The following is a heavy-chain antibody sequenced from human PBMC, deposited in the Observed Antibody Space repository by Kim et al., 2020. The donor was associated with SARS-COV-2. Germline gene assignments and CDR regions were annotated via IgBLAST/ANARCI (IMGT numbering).Heavy chain of an antibody. CDR3: AKSSDSSGGPFVDY. CDR2: ISGSGGST. Sequence: GGSLRLSCAASGFTFSSYAMSWVRQAPGKGLEWVSAISGSGGSTYYADSVKGRFTISRDNSKNTLYLQMNSLRAEDTAVYYCAKSSDSSGGPFVDYWGQGTLVTVAS. CDR1: GFTFSSYA. D-gene: IGHD6-19*01. V-gene: IGHV3-23*01. J-gene: IGHJ4*02.